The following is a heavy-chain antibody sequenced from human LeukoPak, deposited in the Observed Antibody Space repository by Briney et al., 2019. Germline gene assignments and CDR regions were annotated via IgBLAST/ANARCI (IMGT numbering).Heavy chain of an antibody. Sequence: GGSLRLSCAASGFTFSSYSMNWVRQAPGKGLEWVSSISSSSSYIYYADSVKGRFTISRDNAKNSLYLQMNSLRAEDTAVYYCAREYDILTGYPFDYWGQGTLVTVSS. J-gene: IGHJ4*02. CDR2: ISSSSSYI. CDR1: GFTFSSYS. D-gene: IGHD3-9*01. V-gene: IGHV3-21*01. CDR3: AREYDILTGYPFDY.